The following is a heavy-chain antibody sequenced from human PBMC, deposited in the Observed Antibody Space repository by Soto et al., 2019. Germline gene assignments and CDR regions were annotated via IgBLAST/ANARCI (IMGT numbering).Heavy chain of an antibody. CDR1: GDAINSGRYY. CDR3: ARLEGLATISYYFDF. J-gene: IGHJ4*02. V-gene: IGHV4-39*01. CDR2: IYYRGNA. D-gene: IGHD3-9*01. Sequence: PSETLPMTCAVAGDAINSGRYYWNRIRQPPGKGLEWIGSIYYRGNAYYNPSLQTRVTISLDKSRSQFSLKLNSVTAADSAVYFCARLEGLATISYYFDFWGPGALVTVSS.